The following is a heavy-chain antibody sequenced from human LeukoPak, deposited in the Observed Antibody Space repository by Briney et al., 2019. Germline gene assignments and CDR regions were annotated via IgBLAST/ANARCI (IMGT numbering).Heavy chain of an antibody. CDR3: ARPYYYDSRIDP. V-gene: IGHV4-34*01. CDR1: GGSFSGYY. Sequence: SETLSLTCAVYGGSFSGYYWSWIRQPPGKGLEWIGEINHSGSTNYNPSLKSRVTISVDTSKNQFSLKLSSVTAADTAVYYCARPYYYDSRIDPWGQGTLVTVSS. D-gene: IGHD3-22*01. CDR2: INHSGST. J-gene: IGHJ5*02.